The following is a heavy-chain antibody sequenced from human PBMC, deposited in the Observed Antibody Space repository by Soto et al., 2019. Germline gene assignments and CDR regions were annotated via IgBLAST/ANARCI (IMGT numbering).Heavy chain of an antibody. CDR3: ARIVAASLAAFEI. J-gene: IGHJ3*02. CDR1: GYSFTSYW. D-gene: IGHD6-13*01. V-gene: IGHV5-51*01. CDR2: IYPGDSDT. Sequence: GESLKISWKGSGYSFTSYWIGWVRQMPGKGLEWMGIIYPGDSDTRYSPSFQGQVTISADKSISTAYLQWSSLKASDTAMYYCARIVAASLAAFEIWGQGKMVTVS.